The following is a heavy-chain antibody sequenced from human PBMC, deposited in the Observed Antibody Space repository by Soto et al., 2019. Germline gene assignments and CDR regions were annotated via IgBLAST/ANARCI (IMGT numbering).Heavy chain of an antibody. CDR1: SGSFSGYY. CDR3: ARAPKVSGSSQTRPDF. D-gene: IGHD6-6*01. V-gene: IGHV4-34*01. CDR2: ISQSGNT. J-gene: IGHJ4*02. Sequence: QVQLHQWGAGLLKPSETLSLVCSIYSGSFSGYYWSWIRQPPGKGLEWIGEISQSGNTNYSPSLKSRVSTSIDTSKKQFSLNLASVSAADTAVYYCARAPKVSGSSQTRPDFWGQGTLVTVSS.